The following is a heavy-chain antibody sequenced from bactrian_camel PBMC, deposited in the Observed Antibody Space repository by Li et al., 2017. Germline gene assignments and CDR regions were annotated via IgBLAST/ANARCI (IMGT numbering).Heavy chain of an antibody. CDR3: ATRDTIDWGCGHEW. CDR1: GYTGRLCT. Sequence: QVQLVESGGGAVQVGGSLRLSCAASGYTGRLCTMGWYRQAPEKGLEWVSSISMDGSRTEYADSLKGRFTISRDNAKNTLYLQLNNLKSEDTALYYCATRDTIDWGCGHEWWGQGTQVTVS. CDR2: ISMDGSRT. V-gene: IGHV3S1*01. D-gene: IGHD2*01. J-gene: IGHJ4*01.